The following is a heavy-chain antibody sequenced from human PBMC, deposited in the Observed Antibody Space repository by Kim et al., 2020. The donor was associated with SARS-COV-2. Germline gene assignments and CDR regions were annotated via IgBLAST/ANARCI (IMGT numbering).Heavy chain of an antibody. CDR2: ISGSGGST. Sequence: GGSLRLSCAASGFTFSSYAMSWVRQAPGKGLEWVSAISGSGGSTYYADSVKGRFTISRDNSKNTLYLQMNSLRAEDTAVYYCAKDSQYYYDSSGYRDYWGQGTLVTVSS. D-gene: IGHD3-22*01. CDR3: AKDSQYYYDSSGYRDY. V-gene: IGHV3-23*01. J-gene: IGHJ4*02. CDR1: GFTFSSYA.